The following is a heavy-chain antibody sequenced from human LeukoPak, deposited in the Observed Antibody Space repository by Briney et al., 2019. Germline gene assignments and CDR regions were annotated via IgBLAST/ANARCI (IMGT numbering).Heavy chain of an antibody. CDR3: ARRGTTYCTVDSCHPNWFDP. CDR1: GFXFNAFS. V-gene: IGHV3-21*05. D-gene: IGHD2-15*01. Sequence: GGSLRLSCEASGFXFNAFSIIWVRQAPGKWQEWVSYINGSSSDTEYADSVKGRFTISRDNAKNSVYLLMNSLRAEDTAVYYCARRGTTYCTVDSCHPNWFDPWGQGTLVTVSS. J-gene: IGHJ5*02. CDR2: INGSSSDT.